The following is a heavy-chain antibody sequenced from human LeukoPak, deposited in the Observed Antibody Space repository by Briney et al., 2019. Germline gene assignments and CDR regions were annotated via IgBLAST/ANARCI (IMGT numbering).Heavy chain of an antibody. J-gene: IGHJ3*02. V-gene: IGHV4-59*01. CDR2: MYYSGSN. CDR1: GASISYYY. D-gene: IGHD3-22*01. Sequence: SETLSLTCTVSGASISYYYWSWIRQPPGKGLEWIGYMYYSGSNNHNPSLKSRVTISVDTSKNQFSLKLSSVTAADPAVYYCARYLGFYDSSGYYDAFDIWGQGTMVTVSS. CDR3: ARYLGFYDSSGYYDAFDI.